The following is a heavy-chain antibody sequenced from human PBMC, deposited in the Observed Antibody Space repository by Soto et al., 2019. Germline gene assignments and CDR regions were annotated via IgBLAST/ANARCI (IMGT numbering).Heavy chain of an antibody. J-gene: IGHJ3*02. D-gene: IGHD4-17*01. V-gene: IGHV2-5*01. CDR2: IYWTDDK. CDR1: GFSLNTSGVG. CDR3: AHKLPVTTSAFDI. Sequence: QITLKESGPTLVKPTQTLTLTCTFSGFSLNTSGVGVGWVRQPPGRALEWLAVIYWTDDKRYSPSLKSRLSITKDNSKNPVVLTMTNMDPMDTAIFFCAHKLPVTTSAFDIWGQGTMVTVSS.